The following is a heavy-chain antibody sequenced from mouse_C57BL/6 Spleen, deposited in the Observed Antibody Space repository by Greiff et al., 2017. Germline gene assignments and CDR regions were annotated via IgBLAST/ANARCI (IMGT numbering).Heavy chain of an antibody. J-gene: IGHJ1*03. Sequence: QVQLQQPGAELVKPGASVKMSCKASGYTFTSYWITWVKQRPGQGLEWIGDIYPGSGSTNYNEKFKSKATLTVDTSSSTAYMQLSSLTSEASAVFYCARWGDPYWYFDVWGTGTTVTASS. V-gene: IGHV1-55*01. D-gene: IGHD3-3*01. CDR2: IYPGSGST. CDR3: ARWGDPYWYFDV. CDR1: GYTFTSYW.